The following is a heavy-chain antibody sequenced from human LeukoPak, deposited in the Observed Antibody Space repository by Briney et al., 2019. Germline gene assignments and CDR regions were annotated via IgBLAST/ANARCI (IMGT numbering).Heavy chain of an antibody. CDR1: GFTFSSYW. D-gene: IGHD2-2*01. CDR3: ARATRSPPVAKGYYYYYLDV. V-gene: IGHV3-7*01. Sequence: PAESLSLSCAASGFTFSSYWMSWVRQAPGKGLEWVANIKHDGSKKYYVDSVNGRFTISRDNAKNSLYLQMNSLRAEDRAVYYCARATRSPPVAKGYYYYYLDVWGKGTTVTVSS. J-gene: IGHJ6*03. CDR2: IKHDGSKK.